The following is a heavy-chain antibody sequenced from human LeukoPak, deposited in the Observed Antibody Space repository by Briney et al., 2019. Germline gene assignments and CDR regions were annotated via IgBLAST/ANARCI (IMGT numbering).Heavy chain of an antibody. J-gene: IGHJ4*02. CDR3: AKDRRAGSYDY. CDR2: ISGSGGST. V-gene: IGHV3-23*01. Sequence: GGSLRLSCAASGFTFSRNGMTWVRQAPGKGLEWVSAISGSGGSTYYADSVKGRFTIPRDNSKNTLYLQMNSLRAEDTAVYYCAKDRRAGSYDYWGQGTLVTVSS. D-gene: IGHD3-10*01. CDR1: GFTFSRNG.